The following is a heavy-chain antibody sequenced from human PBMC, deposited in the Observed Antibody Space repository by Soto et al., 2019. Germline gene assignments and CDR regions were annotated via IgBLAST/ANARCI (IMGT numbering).Heavy chain of an antibody. CDR1: GFTFSSFW. CDR3: ARGGSNFRV. V-gene: IGHV3-7*01. J-gene: IGHJ4*02. D-gene: IGHD1-26*01. Sequence: EMQVVESGGGLVQPGGTLGLSCAASGFTFSSFWMSWVRQAPGKGLEWVASVKQDGTEKNYVDSVKGRFTISRDNAKNSLYLQMNSLRAEDTALYYCARGGSNFRVWGQGNLVTVSS. CDR2: VKQDGTEK.